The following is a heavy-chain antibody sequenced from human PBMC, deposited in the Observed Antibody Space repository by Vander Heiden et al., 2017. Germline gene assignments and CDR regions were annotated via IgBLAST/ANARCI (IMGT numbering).Heavy chain of an antibody. V-gene: IGHV3-23*01. CDR2: ISGSGGST. CDR3: AKLSSGYSSGWYVVDY. Sequence: EVQLLESGGGLVQPGGSLRLSCAAPGFTFSSYAMSWVRQAPGKGLEWVSAISGSGGSTYYADSVKGRFTISRDNSKNTLYLQMNSLRAEDTAVYYCAKLSSGYSSGWYVVDYWGQGTLVTVSS. CDR1: GFTFSSYA. D-gene: IGHD6-19*01. J-gene: IGHJ4*02.